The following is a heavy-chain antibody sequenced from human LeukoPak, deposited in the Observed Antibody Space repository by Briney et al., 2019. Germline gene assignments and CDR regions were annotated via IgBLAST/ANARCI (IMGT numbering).Heavy chain of an antibody. V-gene: IGHV4-59*08. D-gene: IGHD2-8*01. CDR1: GDSISDFY. CDR3: VLAPNSNWFDF. CDR2: IHYSGSS. J-gene: IGHJ5*01. Sequence: SETLSLTCSVSGDSISDFYWNWIRQSPEKVLEWIGNIHYSGSSIYNPSLMSRVSMSIDTSMTQFFLKLPSVTAADTAVYYCVLAPNSNWFDFWGQGILVTVSS.